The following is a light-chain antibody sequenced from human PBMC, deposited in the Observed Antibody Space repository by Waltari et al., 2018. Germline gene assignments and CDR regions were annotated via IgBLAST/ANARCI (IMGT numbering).Light chain of an antibody. Sequence: DIQMTQSPSSVSASVGERVTITCRASRGVYSYVTWYLQSPGTAPQSLIYAASTLQSGVPSRCIGSGAGTDFTLIISSLQPEDVGTYYCQQYSSNPPTFGQGTTLEI. V-gene: IGKV1-16*01. CDR2: AAS. J-gene: IGKJ2*01. CDR3: QQYSSNPPT. CDR1: RGVYSY.